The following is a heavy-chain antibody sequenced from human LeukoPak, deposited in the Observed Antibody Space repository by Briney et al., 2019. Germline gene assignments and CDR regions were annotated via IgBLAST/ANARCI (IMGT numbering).Heavy chain of an antibody. V-gene: IGHV3-30-3*01. D-gene: IGHD1-26*01. Sequence: GRSLRLSCAASGFTFSSYAMHWVRQAPGKGLEWVAVISYDGSNKYYADSVKGRFTISRDNSKNTLYLQMNSLRAEDTAVYYCARDSEVEPMYYFDYWGQGTLVTVSS. J-gene: IGHJ4*02. CDR2: ISYDGSNK. CDR1: GFTFSSYA. CDR3: ARDSEVEPMYYFDY.